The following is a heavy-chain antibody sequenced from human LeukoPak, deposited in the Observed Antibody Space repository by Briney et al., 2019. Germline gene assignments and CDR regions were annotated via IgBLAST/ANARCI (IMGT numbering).Heavy chain of an antibody. D-gene: IGHD3-10*01. CDR2: ISSSSSYT. J-gene: IGHJ3*02. Sequence: MAGGSLRLSCAASGFTFSDYYMSWIRQAPGKGLEWVSYISSSSSYTNYADSVKGRFTISRDNAKNSLYLQMNSLRAEDTAVYYCASSYYYGSIDIWGQGTMVTVSS. CDR1: GFTFSDYY. V-gene: IGHV3-11*03. CDR3: ASSYYYGSIDI.